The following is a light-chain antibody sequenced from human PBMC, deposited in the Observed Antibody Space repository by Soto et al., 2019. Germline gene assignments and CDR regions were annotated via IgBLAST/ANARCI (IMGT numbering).Light chain of an antibody. CDR1: SSNIGAGYD. CDR2: INI. J-gene: IGLJ1*01. V-gene: IGLV1-40*01. CDR3: QYYDSSLSGYV. Sequence: QSVLTQPPSVSGAPGQRVTISCTGSSSNIGAGYDVHWYQQLPGTAPKLLIFININRPSGVPDRFSGSKSGTSASLAITGLRAADEADYYCQYYDSSLSGYVFGTGSKGTVL.